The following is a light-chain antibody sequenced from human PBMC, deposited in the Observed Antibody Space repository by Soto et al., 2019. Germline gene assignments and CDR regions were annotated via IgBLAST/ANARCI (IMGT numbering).Light chain of an antibody. CDR1: RSVLYSSNNKNY. V-gene: IGKV4-1*01. J-gene: IGKJ3*01. CDR3: QQYYSTPFT. CDR2: WAS. Sequence: DIVMTQSPDSLAVSLGERATINCKSSRSVLYSSNNKNYLAWYQQKPGQPPKLLIYWASTRESGVPDRFSGSGSGTHFTLTISSLQAEDVAVYYCQQYYSTPFTFGPGTKVDIK.